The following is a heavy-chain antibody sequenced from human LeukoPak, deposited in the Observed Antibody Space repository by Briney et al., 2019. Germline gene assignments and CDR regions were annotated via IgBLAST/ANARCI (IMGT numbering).Heavy chain of an antibody. V-gene: IGHV3-7*01. J-gene: IGHJ6*03. CDR2: IKQDGSEK. D-gene: IGHD5-18*01. CDR3: ARVQRGYSYNPLGYYYYYMDV. Sequence: GGSLRLSCAASGFTFISYWLTWVRQAPGKGLEWVANIKQDGSEKYYVGSVKGRFTIYRDNAKNSLYLQMNSLRAEDTAVYYCARVQRGYSYNPLGYYYYYMDVWGKGTTVTVSS. CDR1: GFTFISYW.